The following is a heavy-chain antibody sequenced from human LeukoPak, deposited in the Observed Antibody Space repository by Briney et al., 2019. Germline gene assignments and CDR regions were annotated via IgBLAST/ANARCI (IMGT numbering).Heavy chain of an antibody. J-gene: IGHJ2*01. D-gene: IGHD2-15*01. CDR3: ARYSPVVAATYWYFDL. CDR1: GGSISSYY. CDR2: IYYSGST. V-gene: IGHV4-59*01. Sequence: SETLSLTCTVSGGSISSYYWSWIRQPPGKGLEWIGYIYYSGSTNYNPSLKSRVTISVDTSKNQFSLKLSTVTAADTAVYYCARYSPVVAATYWYFDLWGRGTLVTVSS.